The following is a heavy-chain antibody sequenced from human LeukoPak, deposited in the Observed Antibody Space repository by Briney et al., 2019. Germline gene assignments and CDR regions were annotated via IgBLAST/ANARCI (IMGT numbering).Heavy chain of an antibody. Sequence: GASVKVSCKASGYTFTGYNMHWVRQAPGQGLEWMGWINPNSGGTHYAQKFQGRVTMTRDTSISTAYMELSRLRSDDMAMYYCARDAETAAGLDYWGQGTLVTVSS. CDR1: GYTFTGYN. J-gene: IGHJ4*02. D-gene: IGHD6-13*01. CDR2: INPNSGGT. V-gene: IGHV1-2*02. CDR3: ARDAETAAGLDY.